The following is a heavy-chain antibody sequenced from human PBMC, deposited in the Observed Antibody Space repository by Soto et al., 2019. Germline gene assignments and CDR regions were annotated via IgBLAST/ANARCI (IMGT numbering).Heavy chain of an antibody. J-gene: IGHJ5*02. V-gene: IGHV4-59*01. Sequence: SETLSLTCTVSGGSISSYYWSWIRQPPGKGLEWIGYIYYSGSTNYDPSLKSRVTISVDTSKNQFSLKLSSVTAADTAVYYCARVEGDSNHLLGDNWFDPWGQGTLVTVSS. D-gene: IGHD4-4*01. CDR3: ARVEGDSNHLLGDNWFDP. CDR2: IYYSGST. CDR1: GGSISSYY.